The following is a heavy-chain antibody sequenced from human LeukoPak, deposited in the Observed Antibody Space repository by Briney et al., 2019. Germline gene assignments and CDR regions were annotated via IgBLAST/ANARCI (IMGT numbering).Heavy chain of an antibody. J-gene: IGHJ4*02. CDR3: AREYGSGSYDY. V-gene: IGHV3-74*01. D-gene: IGHD3-10*01. CDR2: INSDGTSS. CDR1: EFTFSSYW. Sequence: GGSLRLSCGASEFTFSSYWMHWVRQAPGKGLVWVTRINSDGTSSSYADSVKGRFTISRDNVKKTLYLQMNSLRPEDTAVYYCAREYGSGSYDYWGQGTLVTVSS.